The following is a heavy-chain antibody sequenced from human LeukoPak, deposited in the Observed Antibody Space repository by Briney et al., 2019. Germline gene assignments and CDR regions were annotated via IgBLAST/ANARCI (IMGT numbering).Heavy chain of an antibody. CDR3: AREDGEAFDY. J-gene: IGHJ4*02. Sequence: PGGSLRLSCAASGFTFSTYSMNWVRQAPGEGLEWVSSISNGSSYIYYADSVKGRFTISRDNAKNSLYLQMNSLRAEDTAVYYCAREDGEAFDYWGQGTLVTVSS. CDR2: ISNGSSYI. V-gene: IGHV3-21*01. CDR1: GFTFSTYS. D-gene: IGHD4-17*01.